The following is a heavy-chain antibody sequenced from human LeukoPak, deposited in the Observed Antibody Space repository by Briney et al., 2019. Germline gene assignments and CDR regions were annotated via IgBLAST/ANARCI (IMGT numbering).Heavy chain of an antibody. V-gene: IGHV3-48*01. CDR1: GLTFSSYN. J-gene: IGHJ5*02. D-gene: IGHD6-13*01. CDR3: AAASAFSGSWRS. Sequence: PGGSLRLSCAASGLTFSSYNMNWVRQAPGKGPEWVAYITASDTTKYYADSVKGRFTISRDNAKKSLFLQINSLRAEDTAVYYCAAASAFSGSWRSWGQGTVVSVSS. CDR2: ITASDTTK.